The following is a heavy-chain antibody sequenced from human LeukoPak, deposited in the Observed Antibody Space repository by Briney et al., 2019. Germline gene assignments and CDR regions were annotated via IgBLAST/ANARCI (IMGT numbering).Heavy chain of an antibody. V-gene: IGHV4-59*01. CDR1: GGSISTYY. J-gene: IGHJ2*01. CDR2: VYYSGTT. Sequence: SETLSLTCAVSGGSISTYYWSWIRQPPGKGLEWIGYVYYSGTTNYKYKSSLRSRVTISVDTSKNQFSLRLSSVTAADTAVYYCARSDRDLWYFDLWGRGTLVTVSS. CDR3: ARSDRDLWYFDL.